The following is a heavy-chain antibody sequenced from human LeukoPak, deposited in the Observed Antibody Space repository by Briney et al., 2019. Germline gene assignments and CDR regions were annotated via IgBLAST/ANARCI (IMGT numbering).Heavy chain of an antibody. D-gene: IGHD1-1*01. V-gene: IGHV1-8*01. J-gene: IGHJ4*02. CDR3: AREWARGWNDRPNDY. CDR2: MNPNSGNT. Sequence: ASVKVSCKSSGYTFTSYDFNWVRQATGQGLEWMGWMNPNSGNTGNAQKFQGRVTMTRNTSISTAYMELSSLRSEDTAVYYCAREWARGWNDRPNDYWGQGTLVTVSS. CDR1: GYTFTSYD.